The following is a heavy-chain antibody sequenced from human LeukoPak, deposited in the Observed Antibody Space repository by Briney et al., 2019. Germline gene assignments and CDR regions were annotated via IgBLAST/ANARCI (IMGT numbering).Heavy chain of an antibody. Sequence: PGGSLRLSCAASGFTFSNAWMSWVRQAPGKGLEWVGRIKSKTDGGTTDYAAPVKGRFTISRDDSKNTLYLQMNSLKTEDTAVYYCTTDRWFRELDDAFDIWGQGTMVTVSS. CDR2: IKSKTDGGTT. D-gene: IGHD3-10*01. CDR1: GFTFSNAW. V-gene: IGHV3-15*01. J-gene: IGHJ3*02. CDR3: TTDRWFRELDDAFDI.